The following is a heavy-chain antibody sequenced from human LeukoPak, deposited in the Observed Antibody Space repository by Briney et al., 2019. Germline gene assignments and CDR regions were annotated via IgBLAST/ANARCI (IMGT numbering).Heavy chain of an antibody. V-gene: IGHV3-48*03. D-gene: IGHD5-12*01. CDR1: GFTVSSYE. CDR2: ISSGGSTI. J-gene: IGHJ4*02. Sequence: GRSLTPSCAASGFTVSSYEMNWVRQAPGKWLELVSYISSGGSTIYYADSVKGRFTISRDDAKKSLYLQMNSLSAEDTAVYYCARFRGYSGYSFDYWGQGTLVTVSS. CDR3: ARFRGYSGYSFDY.